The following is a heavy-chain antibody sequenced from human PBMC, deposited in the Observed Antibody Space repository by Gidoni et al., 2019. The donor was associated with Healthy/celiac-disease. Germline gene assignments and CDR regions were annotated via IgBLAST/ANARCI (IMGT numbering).Heavy chain of an antibody. V-gene: IGHV4-31*03. CDR2: ICYSGST. J-gene: IGHJ5*02. CDR3: ARFFEWAAGTRWFDP. D-gene: IGHD6-13*01. Sequence: QVQLQESGPGLVKPSQTLSLTCTVSGGSISSGGYYWSWIRQHPGKGLEWIGYICYSGSTYYNPSLKSRVTISVDTSKNQFSLKLSSVTAADTAVYYCARFFEWAAGTRWFDPWGQGTLVTVSS. CDR1: GGSISSGGYY.